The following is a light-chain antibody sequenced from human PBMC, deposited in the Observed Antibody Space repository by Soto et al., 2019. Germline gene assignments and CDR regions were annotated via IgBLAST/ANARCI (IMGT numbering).Light chain of an antibody. CDR3: AAWDDSLSSPV. CDR1: SSNIAINY. V-gene: IGLV1-47*01. J-gene: IGLJ3*02. CDR2: RNN. Sequence: QSVLTQPPSASGTPGQRVTISCSGSSSNIAINYVYWYQQLPGTAPKLLIYRNNQRPSGVPDRFSGSKSGTSASLAISGLRSEDEADYYCAAWDDSLSSPVFGGGTKLTVL.